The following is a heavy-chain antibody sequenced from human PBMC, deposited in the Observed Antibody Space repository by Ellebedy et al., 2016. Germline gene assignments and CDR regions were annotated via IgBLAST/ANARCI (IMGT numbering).Heavy chain of an antibody. D-gene: IGHD3-16*01. CDR2: IIPILGIA. V-gene: IGHV1-69*04. Sequence: SVKVSXXASGGTFSSYAISWVRQAPGQGPEWMGRIIPILGIANYAQKFQGRVTITADESTSTAYMELSSLRSDDTAVYYCARDQGGYWGQGTLVTVSS. J-gene: IGHJ4*02. CDR1: GGTFSSYA. CDR3: ARDQGGY.